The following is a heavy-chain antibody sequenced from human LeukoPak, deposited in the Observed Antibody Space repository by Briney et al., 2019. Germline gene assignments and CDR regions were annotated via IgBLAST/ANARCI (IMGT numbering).Heavy chain of an antibody. CDR1: GDSVSSKRAA. V-gene: IGHV6-1*01. D-gene: IGHD6-19*01. Sequence: SQTLSLTCDLSGDSVSSKRAAWNWIRQSPSRGLEWLGRTYYRSKWYNDYAVSVKSRIAINPDTSKNQFSLQLNSVTPEDTAVYYCVRSSSGWRNDAFDIWGQGTMVTVSS. CDR2: TYYRSKWYN. J-gene: IGHJ3*02. CDR3: VRSSSGWRNDAFDI.